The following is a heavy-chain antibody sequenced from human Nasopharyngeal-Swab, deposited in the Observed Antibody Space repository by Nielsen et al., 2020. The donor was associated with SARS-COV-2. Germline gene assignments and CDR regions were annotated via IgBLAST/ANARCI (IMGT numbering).Heavy chain of an antibody. Sequence: GESLKISCAASGFSFSSYGMSWVRQAPGKGLEWVSVISNGGGFTYYADSVKGRFTISRDNSRNTLYLQMNSLRAEDTAVYYCAKEGDYSTSSDPWGQGTLVTVSS. J-gene: IGHJ5*02. V-gene: IGHV3-23*01. D-gene: IGHD6-6*01. CDR1: GFSFSSYG. CDR2: ISNGGGFT. CDR3: AKEGDYSTSSDP.